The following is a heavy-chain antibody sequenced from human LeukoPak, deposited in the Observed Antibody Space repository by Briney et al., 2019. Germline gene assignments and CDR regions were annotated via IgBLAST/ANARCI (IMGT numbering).Heavy chain of an antibody. Sequence: AGESLKISCQGSGYSFTSYWIGWVRQMPGKGREWMGIIYPGDSDTRYSLSFQGQVTISADKTISTAYLQWSSLKASDTAMYYCARQDCSSTSCQYYFDYWGQGTLVTVSS. CDR1: GYSFTSYW. CDR2: IYPGDSDT. V-gene: IGHV5-51*01. D-gene: IGHD2-2*01. CDR3: ARQDCSSTSCQYYFDY. J-gene: IGHJ4*02.